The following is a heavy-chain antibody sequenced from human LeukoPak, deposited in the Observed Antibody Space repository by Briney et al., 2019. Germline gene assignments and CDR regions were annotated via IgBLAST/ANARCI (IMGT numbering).Heavy chain of an antibody. Sequence: ASVKLSCKAAGYTFSGYYMHWVRQAPGQGLEWMGWINPNSGGTNYAQKYQGRVNMTRDTSISTAYMELSRLRSDDTAVYYCARGRWGARNDYWGQGTLVTVSS. CDR3: ARGRWGARNDY. CDR1: GYTFSGYY. D-gene: IGHD1-26*01. J-gene: IGHJ4*02. CDR2: INPNSGGT. V-gene: IGHV1-2*02.